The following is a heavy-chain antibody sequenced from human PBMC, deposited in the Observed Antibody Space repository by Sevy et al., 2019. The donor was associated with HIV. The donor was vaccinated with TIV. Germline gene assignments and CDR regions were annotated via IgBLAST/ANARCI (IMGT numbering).Heavy chain of an antibody. CDR3: ARDRTYGSFIDY. J-gene: IGHJ4*02. CDR2: IWSSSSYI. V-gene: IGHV3-21*01. CDR1: GFTFSTYN. D-gene: IGHD3-10*01. Sequence: GGSLRLSCAASGFTFSTYNMNWVRQAPGKGLEWVSSIWSSSSYIYYADSVKGRFTISRDNAKNSLYLQMNSPNVEDTAVYYCARDRTYGSFIDYWGQGILVTVSS.